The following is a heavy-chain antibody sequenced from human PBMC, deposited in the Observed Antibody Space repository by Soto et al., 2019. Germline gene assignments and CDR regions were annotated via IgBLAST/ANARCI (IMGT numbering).Heavy chain of an antibody. Sequence: GGSLRLSCAASGFTLSNYGMHWVRQTPGKGLEWVALILYDGSNKYYADSVKGRFTISRDNSKNTLYLQVSSLRAEDTAVYYCAKSRDAYNFYFYYGMDVWGQGTSVTVSS. J-gene: IGHJ6*02. D-gene: IGHD1-1*01. V-gene: IGHV3-30*18. CDR3: AKSRDAYNFYFYYGMDV. CDR2: ILYDGSNK. CDR1: GFTLSNYG.